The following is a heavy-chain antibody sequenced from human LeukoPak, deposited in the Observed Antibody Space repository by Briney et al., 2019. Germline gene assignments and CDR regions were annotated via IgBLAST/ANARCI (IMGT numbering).Heavy chain of an antibody. Sequence: GSLRLSCAASGFTFSIHWMSWVRRPPGKGLEWIGEIYHSGSTNYIPSLKSRVTISVDKSKNQFSLKLTSVTAADTAVYYCAGSPIGYGMDVWGQGTTVTVSS. V-gene: IGHV4-4*02. J-gene: IGHJ6*02. CDR3: AGSPIGYGMDV. CDR2: IYHSGST. CDR1: GFTFSIHW.